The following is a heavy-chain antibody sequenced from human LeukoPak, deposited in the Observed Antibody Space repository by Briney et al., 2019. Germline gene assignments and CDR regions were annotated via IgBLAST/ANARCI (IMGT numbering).Heavy chain of an antibody. J-gene: IGHJ6*04. V-gene: IGHV1-3*01. Sequence: ASVKVSCKASGYTFTSYAMHWVRQAPGQRLEWMGWINAGNGNTKYSQQFQGRVTITRDTSASTAYMELSSLRSEDTAVYYCAISRGQQLAPEAPYYYGMDVWGKGTTVTVSS. CDR1: GYTFTSYA. D-gene: IGHD6-13*01. CDR3: AISRGQQLAPEAPYYYGMDV. CDR2: INAGNGNT.